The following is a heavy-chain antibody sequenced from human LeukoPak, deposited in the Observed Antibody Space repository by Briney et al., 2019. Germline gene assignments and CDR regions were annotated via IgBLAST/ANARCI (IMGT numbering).Heavy chain of an antibody. Sequence: NPSETLSLTCTVSGGSMTNTNYYWAWIRQPPGEGLEWIGSVYHSGITYYTPSLKSRVSISVDTSKNQFSLKVTSVTAADTAVYYCAREWQYQFDYWGQGSLVTVSS. CDR1: GGSMTNTNYY. V-gene: IGHV4-39*07. CDR2: VYHSGIT. CDR3: AREWQYQFDY. D-gene: IGHD4-11*01. J-gene: IGHJ4*02.